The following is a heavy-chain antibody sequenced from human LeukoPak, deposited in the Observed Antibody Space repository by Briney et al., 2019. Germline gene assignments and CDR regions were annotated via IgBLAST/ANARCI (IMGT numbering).Heavy chain of an antibody. D-gene: IGHD3-10*01. J-gene: IGHJ4*02. V-gene: IGHV5-51*01. Sequence: GESLKISCKGSAYSLTSSWIAWVRQMPGKGLEWMGIIYPGDSDIRYSPSFQGQVTISADKSISTAYLQWSSLKASDTAMYYCARHGFYGSGSYSPGDHWGQGTLVTVSS. CDR1: AYSLTSSW. CDR3: ARHGFYGSGSYSPGDH. CDR2: IYPGDSDI.